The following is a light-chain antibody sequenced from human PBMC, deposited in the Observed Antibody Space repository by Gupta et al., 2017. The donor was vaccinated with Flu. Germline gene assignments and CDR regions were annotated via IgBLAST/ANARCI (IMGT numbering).Light chain of an antibody. CDR3: ASWEDSLNGGV. CDR2: TNN. CDR1: SSNSESNT. Sequence: SSSNSESNTVNWCHQLQRTAAQPLIYTNNKRPSGVPDRFSGSKSDTSAYLAISGLQSDDEADDYCASWEDSLNGGVFGGGTKLTVL. J-gene: IGLJ3*02. V-gene: IGLV1-44*01.